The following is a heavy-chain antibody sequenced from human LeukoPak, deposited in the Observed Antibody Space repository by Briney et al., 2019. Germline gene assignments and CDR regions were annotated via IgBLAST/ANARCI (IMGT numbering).Heavy chain of an antibody. CDR2: ISGFAGLGIET. CDR1: GFTFSVYV. D-gene: IGHD3-10*01. J-gene: IGHJ4*02. CDR3: ARGSLVHYYGSGSYRIRAGFDY. Sequence: GGSLRLSCEASGFTFSVYVMAWVRQPPGKGLEWVSSISGFAGLGIETYYAESVRGRFVISRDNSQSTMHLQMNSLRAEDTAVYYCARGSLVHYYGSGSYRIRAGFDYWGQGTLVTVSS. V-gene: IGHV3-23*01.